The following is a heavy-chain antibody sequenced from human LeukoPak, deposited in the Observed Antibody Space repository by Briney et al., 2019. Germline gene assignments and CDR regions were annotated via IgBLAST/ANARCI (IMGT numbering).Heavy chain of an antibody. J-gene: IGHJ4*02. Sequence: APVKVSCKASGYTFTGQDMHRVRDAPGQGFECMGWINPNTGATNYAQKFQGRVTMTRDTTINTAYMELTSLTSDATVVYCAAGYPRYSSSPPFDYWGQGTMVTVSP. D-gene: IGHD6-6*01. CDR1: GYTFTGQD. V-gene: IGHV1-2*02. CDR3: AGYPRYSSSPPFDY. CDR2: INPNTGAT.